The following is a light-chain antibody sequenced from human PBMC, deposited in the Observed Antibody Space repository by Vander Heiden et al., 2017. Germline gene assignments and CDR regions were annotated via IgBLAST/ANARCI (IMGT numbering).Light chain of an antibody. CDR3: MQALQTPYT. Sequence: IGVTQSPLSLPVTPGEPASISCRSSQSLLHRNGYNYFHWFLQKPGQSPQLLIYWGSNRASGVPDRFSGSGSGRYFTLQISRVEAEDVGVYYCMQALQTPYTFGQGTKLVIK. V-gene: IGKV2-28*01. CDR1: QSLLHRNGYNY. J-gene: IGKJ2*01. CDR2: WGS.